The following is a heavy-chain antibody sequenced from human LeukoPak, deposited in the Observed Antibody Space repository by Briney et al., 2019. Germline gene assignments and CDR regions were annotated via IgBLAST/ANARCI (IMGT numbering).Heavy chain of an antibody. CDR3: ARGLHYYDSSGYLPTDYGMDV. J-gene: IGHJ6*02. V-gene: IGHV4-30-2*01. D-gene: IGHD3-22*01. CDR1: GGSVSSGSYY. Sequence: SETLSLTCTVSGGSVSSGSYYWSWIRQPPGKGLEWIGYIYHSGSTYYNPSLKSRVTISVDRSKNQFSLKLSSVTAADTAVYYCARGLHYYDSSGYLPTDYGMDVWGQGTTVTVSS. CDR2: IYHSGST.